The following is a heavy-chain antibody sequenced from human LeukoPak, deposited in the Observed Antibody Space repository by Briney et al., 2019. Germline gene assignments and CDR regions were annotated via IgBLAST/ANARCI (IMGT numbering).Heavy chain of an antibody. CDR3: ARDGGLHTNFDY. CDR1: GFSFRNYW. CDR2: TKPDGSAE. V-gene: IGHV3-7*01. D-gene: IGHD2-15*01. J-gene: IGHJ4*02. Sequence: PGGSLRLSCAASGFSFRNYWMGWVRQAPGKGLEWVANTKPDGSAEYYADSVRGRFTASRDNANNLLYLQMNRLRAEDPAVYYCARDGGLHTNFDYWGQGTLLTVSS.